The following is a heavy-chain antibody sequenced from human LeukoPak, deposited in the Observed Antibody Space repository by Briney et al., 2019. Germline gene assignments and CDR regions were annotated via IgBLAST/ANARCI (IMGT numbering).Heavy chain of an antibody. CDR3: ASLGYCSGGSCYSRHY. CDR2: IYYSGST. J-gene: IGHJ4*02. V-gene: IGHV4-39*01. CDR1: GGSISSSSYY. Sequence: PSETLSLTCTVSGGSISSSSYYWGWIRQPPGKGLEWIGSIYYSGSTYYNPSLKSRVTISVDTSKNQFSLKLSSVTAADTAVYYCASLGYCSGGSCYSRHYWGQGTLVTVSS. D-gene: IGHD2-15*01.